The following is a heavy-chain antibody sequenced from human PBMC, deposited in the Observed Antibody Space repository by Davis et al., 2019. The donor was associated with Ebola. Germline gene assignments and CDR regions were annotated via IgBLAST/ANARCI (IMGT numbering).Heavy chain of an antibody. CDR1: GFTFSSDW. CDR3: ARDASPYYDFWSDGLGY. D-gene: IGHD3-3*01. CDR2: IKQDGSEK. J-gene: IGHJ4*02. Sequence: GESLKISCAASGFTFSSDWTSWVRQAPGKGLEWVANIKQDGSEKYYVDSVKGRFTISRDNAKNSLYLQMNSLRAEDTAVYYCARDASPYYDFWSDGLGYWGQGTLVTVSS. V-gene: IGHV3-7*03.